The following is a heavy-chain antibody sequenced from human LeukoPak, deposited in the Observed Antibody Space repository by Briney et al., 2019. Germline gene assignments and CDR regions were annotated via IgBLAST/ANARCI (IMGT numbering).Heavy chain of an antibody. J-gene: IGHJ3*02. V-gene: IGHV4-30-2*01. CDR1: GGSIMVAAYS. D-gene: IGHD4-23*01. CDR2: IYYSGRS. Sequence: PSETLSLTCTVSGGSIMVAAYSCSWIRQPPGKGLEWIGYIYYSGRSYYNPSLKSRVTISLDRSKNQFSLRLSSVTAADTAVYFCARGYGDNSGAFDIWGQGTLVTVSS. CDR3: ARGYGDNSGAFDI.